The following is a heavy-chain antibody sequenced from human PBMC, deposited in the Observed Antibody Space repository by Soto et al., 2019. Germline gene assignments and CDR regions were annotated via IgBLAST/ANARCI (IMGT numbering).Heavy chain of an antibody. J-gene: IGHJ6*02. D-gene: IGHD6-13*01. CDR2: ISWNSGSI. V-gene: IGHV3-9*01. Sequence: EVQLVESGGGLVQPGRSLRLSCAASGFTFDDYAMHWVRQAPGKGLEWVSGISWNSGSIGYADSVKGRFTISRDNAKNSLYLQMNSLRAEDTALYYCAKDIEDGRIAAAANYYYYYGMDVWGQGTTVTVSS. CDR3: AKDIEDGRIAAAANYYYYYGMDV. CDR1: GFTFDDYA.